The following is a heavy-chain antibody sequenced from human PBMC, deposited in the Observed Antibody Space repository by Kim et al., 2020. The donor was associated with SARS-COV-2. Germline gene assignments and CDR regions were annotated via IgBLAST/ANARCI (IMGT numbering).Heavy chain of an antibody. CDR3: ARRIVGAITHAFDI. V-gene: IGHV5-10-1*01. Sequence: SPSFQGHVTISADKSISTAYLQWSSLKASDTAMYYCARRIVGAITHAFDIWGQGTMVTVSS. J-gene: IGHJ3*02. D-gene: IGHD1-26*01.